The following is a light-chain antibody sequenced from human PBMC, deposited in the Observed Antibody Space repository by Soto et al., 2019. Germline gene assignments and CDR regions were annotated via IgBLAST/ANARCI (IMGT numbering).Light chain of an antibody. CDR1: QSVTSY. V-gene: IGKV3-11*01. CDR2: DTS. J-gene: IGKJ2*02. Sequence: EIVLTQSPATLSLSPGQRATLSCRASQSVTSYLAWYQQRPGQAPRLLIFDTSNRATGIPARFSGSGSGTDFTLTIDSLQSEDFGTYYCQQYNNWPRTFGQGTQLEIK. CDR3: QQYNNWPRT.